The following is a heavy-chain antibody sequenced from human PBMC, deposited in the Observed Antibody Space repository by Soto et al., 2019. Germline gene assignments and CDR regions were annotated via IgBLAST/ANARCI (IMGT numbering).Heavy chain of an antibody. D-gene: IGHD3-9*01. CDR2: ISSSSSTI. V-gene: IGHV3-48*02. Sequence: EVQLVESGGGLVQPGGSLRLSCAASGFTFSSYSMNWVRQAPGKGLERVSYISSSSSTIYYADSVKGRFTISRDNAKNSLYLQMNSLRDEDTAVYYCARGGAPVLRYFDWSSGWFDPWGQGTLVTVSS. J-gene: IGHJ5*02. CDR3: ARGGAPVLRYFDWSSGWFDP. CDR1: GFTFSSYS.